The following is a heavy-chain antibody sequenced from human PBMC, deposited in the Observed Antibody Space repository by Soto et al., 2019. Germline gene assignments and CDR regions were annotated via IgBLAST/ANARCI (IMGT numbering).Heavy chain of an antibody. CDR3: AIRNGSGSYSVDY. J-gene: IGHJ4*02. Sequence: QVQLQESGPGLVKPSQTLSLTCTVSGGSISSGGYYWSWSRQHPGKGLEWIGYIYYSGRTSYNPSLKTRVTISVDTSKNQFSLKLSSVTAADTAVYYCAIRNGSGSYSVDYWGQGTLVTVSS. CDR1: GGSISSGGYY. CDR2: IYYSGRT. D-gene: IGHD3-10*01. V-gene: IGHV4-31*03.